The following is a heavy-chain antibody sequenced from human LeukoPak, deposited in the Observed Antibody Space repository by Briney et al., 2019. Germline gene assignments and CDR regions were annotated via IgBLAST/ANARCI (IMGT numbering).Heavy chain of an antibody. Sequence: EESLKISCKGSGYSFTRNWIGWVRQMPGKGLEWMAIIYPGDSDTRYSPSFQGQVTISADKSINTAYLQWSSLKASDTAMYYCARRVVNNRNWYFDLWGRGTLVTVSS. V-gene: IGHV5-51*01. J-gene: IGHJ2*01. D-gene: IGHD4-23*01. CDR2: IYPGDSDT. CDR3: ARRVVNNRNWYFDL. CDR1: GYSFTRNW.